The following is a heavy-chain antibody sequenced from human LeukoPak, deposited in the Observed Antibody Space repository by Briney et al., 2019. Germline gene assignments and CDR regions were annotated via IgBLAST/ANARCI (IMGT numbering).Heavy chain of an antibody. CDR1: GFTVRSNY. D-gene: IGHD1-26*01. V-gene: IGHV3-66*01. CDR3: ARDPRVGAAN. Sequence: GGSLRLSSAASGFTVRSNYRIWVRDAPGKGLEWVSVIYSGGSTYYADSVKGRFTISRDNSKNTLYLQMNSLRAEDTAVYYCARDPRVGAANWGQGTLVTVSS. CDR2: IYSGGST. J-gene: IGHJ4*02.